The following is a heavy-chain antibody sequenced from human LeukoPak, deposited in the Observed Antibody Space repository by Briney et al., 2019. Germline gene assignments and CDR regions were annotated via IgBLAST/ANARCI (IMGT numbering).Heavy chain of an antibody. V-gene: IGHV1-69*05. CDR2: IIPIFGTA. J-gene: IGHJ5*02. CDR3: ARESYSSSSGVSWFDP. D-gene: IGHD6-6*01. Sequence: ASVKVSCKASGGTFSSYAISWVRQAPGQGLEWMGGIIPIFGTANYAQKFQGRVTITTDEPTSTAYMELSSLRSEDTAVYYCARESYSSSSGVSWFDPWGQGTLVTVSS. CDR1: GGTFSSYA.